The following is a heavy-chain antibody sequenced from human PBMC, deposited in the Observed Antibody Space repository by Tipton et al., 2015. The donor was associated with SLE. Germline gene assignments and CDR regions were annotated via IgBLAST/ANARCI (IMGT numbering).Heavy chain of an antibody. Sequence: SLRLSCAASGFTFGDYAMHWVRQAPGKGLEWVSLISWDGGSTYYADSVKGRFTISRDNSKNSLYLQMNSLRAEDTALYYCAKDMAYCSSTSRYNGGYMDIWGKGTTVTVSS. D-gene: IGHD2-2*02. V-gene: IGHV3-43D*04. J-gene: IGHJ6*03. CDR1: GFTFGDYA. CDR2: ISWDGGST. CDR3: AKDMAYCSSTSRYNGGYMDI.